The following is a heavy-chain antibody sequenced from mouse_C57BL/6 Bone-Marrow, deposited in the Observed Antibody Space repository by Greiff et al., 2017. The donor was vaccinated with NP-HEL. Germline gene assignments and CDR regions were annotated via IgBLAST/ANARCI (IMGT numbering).Heavy chain of an antibody. CDR3: AAYSNYHVPFAY. D-gene: IGHD2-5*01. V-gene: IGHV1-76*01. J-gene: IGHJ3*01. CDR2: IYPGSGNT. CDR1: GYTFTDYY. Sequence: QVQLQQSGAELVRPGASVKLSCKASGYTFTDYYINWVKQRPGQGLEWIARIYPGSGNTYYNEKFKGKATLTAEKSSSTAYMQLSSLTSEDSAVYFCAAYSNYHVPFAYWGQGTLVTVSA.